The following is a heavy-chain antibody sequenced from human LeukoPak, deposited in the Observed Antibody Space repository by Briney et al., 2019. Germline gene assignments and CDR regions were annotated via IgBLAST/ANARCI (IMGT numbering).Heavy chain of an antibody. CDR1: GFPFSSYW. Sequence: GGSLRLSCVASGFPFSSYWMTWVRQAPGKGLEWVANIKQDGSKKSYVDSVKGRFTISRDNSKNTLYLQMNSLRAEDTAVYYCAKDHYYGSGSPDYWGQGTLVTVSS. J-gene: IGHJ4*02. CDR2: IKQDGSKK. V-gene: IGHV3-7*03. D-gene: IGHD3-10*01. CDR3: AKDHYYGSGSPDY.